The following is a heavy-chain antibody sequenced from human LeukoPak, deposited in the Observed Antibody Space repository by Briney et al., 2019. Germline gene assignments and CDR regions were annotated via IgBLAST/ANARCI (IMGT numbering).Heavy chain of an antibody. CDR2: ISSSSNYR. J-gene: IGHJ4*02. V-gene: IGHV3-21*01. CDR1: GFTFSSYS. CDR3: ARTSVAAAISPYYFDY. Sequence: GGSLRLSCAASGFTFSSYSMNGVRQAPGKGLEWVSFISSSSNYRYYADSVKGRFTISRDNAKNSLYLQMASLRTEDTAVYYCARTSVAAAISPYYFDYWGQGTLVTVSS. D-gene: IGHD2-2*02.